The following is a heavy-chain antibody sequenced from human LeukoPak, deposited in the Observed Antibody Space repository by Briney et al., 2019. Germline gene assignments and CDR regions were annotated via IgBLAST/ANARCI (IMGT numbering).Heavy chain of an antibody. CDR2: MYYSGST. CDR3: ARHFTYYYDSSGYPRDAFDI. V-gene: IGHV4-59*08. Sequence: SETLSLTCTVSGGSISGYYWSWIRQSPGKGLGWIGYMYYSGSTNYNLSLKSRVTMSVDMSRNQFSLKLSSVTAADTALYYCARHFTYYYDSSGYPRDAFDIWGQGTMVTVSS. D-gene: IGHD3-22*01. CDR1: GGSISGYY. J-gene: IGHJ3*02.